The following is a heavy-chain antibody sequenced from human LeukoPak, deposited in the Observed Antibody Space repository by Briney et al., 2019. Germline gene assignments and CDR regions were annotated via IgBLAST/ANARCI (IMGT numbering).Heavy chain of an antibody. CDR1: GGSFSGYY. Sequence: SETLSLTCAVYGGSFSGYYWSWIRQPPGKGLEWIGEINHSGSTNYNPSLKSRVTMSVDTSKNQFSLKLSSVTAADTAVYYCAKVRYGTFNWFDPWGQGTLVTVSS. CDR2: INHSGST. J-gene: IGHJ5*02. D-gene: IGHD1-1*01. CDR3: AKVRYGTFNWFDP. V-gene: IGHV4-34*01.